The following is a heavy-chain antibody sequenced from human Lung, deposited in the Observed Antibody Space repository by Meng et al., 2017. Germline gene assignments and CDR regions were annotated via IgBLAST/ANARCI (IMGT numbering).Heavy chain of an antibody. CDR2: ISSNSYYI. D-gene: IGHD5-18*01. J-gene: IGHJ4*02. CDR3: ARGDTSMLDY. Sequence: EVQLGEYGGGLVKPGESLRLSCAASGFTFSSYSMNWVCQAPGKGLEWVSYISSNSYYIYYAGSVKGRFTISRDNAKNSVYLQMNSLRAEDTAVYYCARGDTSMLDYWGQGTLVTVSS. CDR1: GFTFSSYS. V-gene: IGHV3-21*01.